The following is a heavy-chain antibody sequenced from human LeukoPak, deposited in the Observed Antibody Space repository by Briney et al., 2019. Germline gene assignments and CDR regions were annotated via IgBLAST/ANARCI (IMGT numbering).Heavy chain of an antibody. V-gene: IGHV3-23*01. Sequence: PGGSLRLSCAASGFTFSSYSMNWVRQAPGKGLEWVSAISGSGGSTYYADSVKGRFTISRDNSKNTLYLQMNSLRAEDTAVYYCAKSSGWFRTGYFQHWGQGTLVTVSS. J-gene: IGHJ1*01. CDR3: AKSSGWFRTGYFQH. CDR2: ISGSGGST. D-gene: IGHD6-19*01. CDR1: GFTFSSYS.